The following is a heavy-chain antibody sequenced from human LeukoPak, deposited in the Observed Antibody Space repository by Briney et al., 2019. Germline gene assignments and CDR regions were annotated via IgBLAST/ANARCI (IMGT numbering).Heavy chain of an antibody. J-gene: IGHJ4*02. CDR3: AKDGRTRYFDWLDY. V-gene: IGHV3-9*01. CDR1: GFTFDDYA. D-gene: IGHD3-9*01. Sequence: GGSLRLSCAASGFTFDDYAMHWVRQAPGKGLEWVSGISWNSGSIGYADSAKGRFTISRDNAKNSLYLQMNSLRAEDTALYYCAKDGRTRYFDWLDYWGQGTLVTGSS. CDR2: ISWNSGSI.